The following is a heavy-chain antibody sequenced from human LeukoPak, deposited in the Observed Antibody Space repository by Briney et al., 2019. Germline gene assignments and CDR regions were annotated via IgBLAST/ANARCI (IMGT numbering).Heavy chain of an antibody. CDR2: ISSGGTII. CDR3: ARGRLVVIPQVEASDI. D-gene: IGHD3-22*01. CDR1: GFTFSSYE. V-gene: IGHV3-48*03. J-gene: IGHJ3*02. Sequence: PGGSLRLSCAASGFTFSSYEMNWVRQAPGKGLEWVSYISSGGTIIYYADSVKGRFTISRDNAKNSLYLQVNNLRAEDTATYYCARGRLVVIPQVEASDIWGQGTMVTVPS.